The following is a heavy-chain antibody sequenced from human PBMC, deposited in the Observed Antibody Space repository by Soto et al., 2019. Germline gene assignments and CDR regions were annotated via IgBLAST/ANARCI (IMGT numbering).Heavy chain of an antibody. D-gene: IGHD2-15*01. CDR3: ARDLRLPSVVSWFDP. Sequence: QVQLVQSGAEVKKPGSSVKASYKASGGTFSSYAISWVRQAPGQGLEWMGGIIPIFGTANYAQKFQGRVTITADESTSRADMELSSRRSEDTAVYYCARDLRLPSVVSWFDPWGQGTLVTVSS. V-gene: IGHV1-69*01. J-gene: IGHJ5*02. CDR1: GGTFSSYA. CDR2: IIPIFGTA.